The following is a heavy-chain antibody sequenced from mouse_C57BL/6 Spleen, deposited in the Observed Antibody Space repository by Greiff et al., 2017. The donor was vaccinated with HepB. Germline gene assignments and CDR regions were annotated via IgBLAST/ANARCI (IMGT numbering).Heavy chain of an antibody. CDR1: GFTFNTYA. D-gene: IGHD1-1*02. V-gene: IGHV10-3*01. CDR2: IRSKSSNYAT. J-gene: IGHJ1*03. Sequence: GGGLVQPKGSLKLSCAASGFTFNTYAMHWVRQAPGKGLEWVARIRSKSSNYATYYADSVKDRFTISRDDSQSMLYLQMNNLKTEDTAMYYCVRDLQGGYYWYFDVWGTGTTVTVSS. CDR3: VRDLQGGYYWYFDV.